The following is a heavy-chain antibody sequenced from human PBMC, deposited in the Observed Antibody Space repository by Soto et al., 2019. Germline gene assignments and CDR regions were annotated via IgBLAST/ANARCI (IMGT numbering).Heavy chain of an antibody. CDR1: GYTFTCHY. J-gene: IGHJ4*02. V-gene: IGHV1-2*02. CDR2: INPNSGGA. Sequence: QVQLVQSGAEVKKPGASVKVSCNASGYTFTCHYMHWVRQAPGQGLEWMGWINPNSGGANYAQKFQGRVTMTRDTSISTAYMELSSLRSDDTAVYYCTRGGVGATATSGSPTHDYWGQGTLVTVSS. D-gene: IGHD1-26*01. CDR3: TRGGVGATATSGSPTHDY.